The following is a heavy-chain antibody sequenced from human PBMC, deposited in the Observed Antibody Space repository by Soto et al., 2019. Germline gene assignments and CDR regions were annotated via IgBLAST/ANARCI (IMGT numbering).Heavy chain of an antibody. CDR3: ARTPMVRGEKLHLDY. CDR2: INPNSGGT. CDR1: GYTFTGYY. V-gene: IGHV1-2*04. J-gene: IGHJ4*02. D-gene: IGHD3-10*01. Sequence: ASVKVSCKASGYTFTGYYMHWVRQAPGQGLEWMGWINPNSGGTNYAQKFQGWVTMTRDTSISTAYMELSRLRSDDTAVYYCARTPMVRGEKLHLDYWGQGTLVTVSS.